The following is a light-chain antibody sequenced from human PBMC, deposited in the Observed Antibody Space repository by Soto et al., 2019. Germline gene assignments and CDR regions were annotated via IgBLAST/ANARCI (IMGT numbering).Light chain of an antibody. CDR1: SSDVGTYNY. V-gene: IGLV2-14*01. Sequence: QSALTQPASVSGSPRQSITVSCTGTSSDVGTYNYVSWYQHHPGKAPKLMIYEVSNRPSGVSNRSSGSKSDNTASLTSSGLQAEDEADYYCSSYTSSSTYVFGTGTKLTVL. CDR2: EVS. J-gene: IGLJ1*01. CDR3: SSYTSSSTYV.